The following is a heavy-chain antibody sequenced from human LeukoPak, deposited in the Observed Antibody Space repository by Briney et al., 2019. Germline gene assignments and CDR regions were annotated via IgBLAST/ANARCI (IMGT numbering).Heavy chain of an antibody. CDR2: ISSSSSYI. V-gene: IGHV3-21*04. Sequence: PGGSLRLSCAASGFTFSSYSMNWVRQAPGKGLEWVSSISSSSSYIYYADSVKGRFTISRDNAKNSLYLQMNSLKTEDTAFYYCTRVGLGTTKDFDQWGQGTLVTVSS. D-gene: IGHD1-26*01. CDR1: GFTFSSYS. CDR3: TRVGLGTTKDFDQ. J-gene: IGHJ4*02.